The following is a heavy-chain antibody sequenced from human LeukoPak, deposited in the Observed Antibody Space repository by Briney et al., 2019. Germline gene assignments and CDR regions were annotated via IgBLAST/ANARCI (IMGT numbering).Heavy chain of an antibody. CDR2: IYYSGST. V-gene: IGHV4-59*01. D-gene: IGHD6-19*01. CDR1: GGSISSYY. J-gene: IGHJ4*02. Sequence: SETLSLICTVSGGSISSYYWSWIRQPPGKGLEWIGYIYYSGSTNYNPSLKSRVTISVDTSKNQFSLKLSSVTVADTAVYYCARERYSSGWYGDYFDYWGQGTLVTVSS. CDR3: ARERYSSGWYGDYFDY.